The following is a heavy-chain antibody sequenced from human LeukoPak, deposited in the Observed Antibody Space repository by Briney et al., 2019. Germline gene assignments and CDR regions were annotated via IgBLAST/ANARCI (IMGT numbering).Heavy chain of an antibody. CDR3: AAASNYYDRSNYYSYAMDV. J-gene: IGHJ6*02. CDR1: GFTFTTSA. D-gene: IGHD3-22*01. Sequence: GPSVKVSCKASGFTFTTSAVQWVRQARGQRLEWIRWIVVGSGNTNYAQKFQERVTITRDMSTSTVYMDLSSQRSEDTAVYYCAAASNYYDRSNYYSYAMDVWGQGTTVTVSS. CDR2: IVVGSGNT. V-gene: IGHV1-58*01.